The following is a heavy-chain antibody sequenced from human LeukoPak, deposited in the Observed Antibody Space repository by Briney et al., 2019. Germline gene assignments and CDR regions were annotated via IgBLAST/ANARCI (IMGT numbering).Heavy chain of an antibody. CDR1: GFTFSSHG. CDR2: IWNDGGNT. J-gene: IGHJ4*02. D-gene: IGHD6-13*01. V-gene: IGHV3-33*01. Sequence: PTGGSLRLSCAASGFTFSSHGMHWVRQAPGKGLEWVAVIWNDGGNTYHADSVKGRFTISRDNSKNTLHLQMNSLRAEDTAVYYCARDRGSRWFGPIDYWGLGTLVTVSS. CDR3: ARDRGSRWFGPIDY.